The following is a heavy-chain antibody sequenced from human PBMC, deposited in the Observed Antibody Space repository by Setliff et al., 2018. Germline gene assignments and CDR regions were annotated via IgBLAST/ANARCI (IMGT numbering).Heavy chain of an antibody. V-gene: IGHV3-7*03. Sequence: GESLKISCVASGLIFSNNWMSWVRQAPGKGLEWVTNINKDGSERNYVDSVKGRFTISRDNAKNSVYLQMNSLRADDTAVHYCVPQGPGYGNGWWTNWFDPWGQGTLVTVSS. CDR2: INKDGSER. D-gene: IGHD6-19*01. CDR1: GLIFSNNW. CDR3: VPQGPGYGNGWWTNWFDP. J-gene: IGHJ5*02.